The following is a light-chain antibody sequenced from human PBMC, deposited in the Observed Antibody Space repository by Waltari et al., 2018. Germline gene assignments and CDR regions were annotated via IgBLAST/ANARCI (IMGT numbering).Light chain of an antibody. J-gene: IGKJ5*01. CDR1: QGISSY. V-gene: IGKV1-8*01. Sequence: AIRITQSPSSLSASTGDRVTITCRASQGISSYLAWYEQKPGKAPKLLIYSASTLQSGVPSRFSGIGSGTEFTLSISCLQSEDFATYYCEQYYSYPITFGQGTRLEIK. CDR3: EQYYSYPIT. CDR2: SAS.